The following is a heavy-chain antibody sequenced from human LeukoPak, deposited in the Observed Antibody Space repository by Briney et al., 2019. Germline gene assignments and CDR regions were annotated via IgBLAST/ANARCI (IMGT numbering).Heavy chain of an antibody. CDR3: AKVGRVTMVRGPPDY. CDR1: GFTFSSHA. J-gene: IGHJ4*02. Sequence: GGSLRLSCAASGFTFSSHAMSWVRQAPGKGLEWVSAISGSGGSTYYADSVKGRFTISRDNSKNTLYLQMNSLRAEDTAVYYCAKVGRVTMVRGPPDYWGQGTLVTVSS. CDR2: ISGSGGST. D-gene: IGHD3-10*01. V-gene: IGHV3-23*01.